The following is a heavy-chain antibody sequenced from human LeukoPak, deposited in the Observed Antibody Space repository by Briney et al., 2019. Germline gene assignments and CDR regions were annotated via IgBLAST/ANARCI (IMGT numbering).Heavy chain of an antibody. J-gene: IGHJ6*02. Sequence: SETLSLTCTVSGGSISSYYWSWIRQPPGKGLEWIGYIYYSGSTYYNPSLKSRVTISVDKSKNQFSLKLSSVTAADTAVYYCASGTKDGMDVWGQGTTVTVSS. CDR3: ASGTKDGMDV. V-gene: IGHV4-59*12. CDR1: GGSISSYY. CDR2: IYYSGST.